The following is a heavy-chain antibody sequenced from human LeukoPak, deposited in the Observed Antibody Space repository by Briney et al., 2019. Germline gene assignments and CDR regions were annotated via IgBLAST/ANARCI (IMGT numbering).Heavy chain of an antibody. V-gene: IGHV3-23*01. CDR2: ISNSGDST. CDR1: GINLSRYA. Sequence: PGGSLGISCGASGINLSRYAISLVRQAPGKGPEWGSDISNSGDSTYYADSVKGRFTISRDNSKNTLYLQMNNLRAEDTAVFYCAKRASLVSATPWFDPWGQGTLVTVSS. D-gene: IGHD2-15*01. J-gene: IGHJ5*02. CDR3: AKRASLVSATPWFDP.